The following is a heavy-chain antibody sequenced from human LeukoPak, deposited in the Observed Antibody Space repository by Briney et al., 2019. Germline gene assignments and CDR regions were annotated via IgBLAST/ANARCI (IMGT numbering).Heavy chain of an antibody. CDR2: IIPIFGTA. V-gene: IGHV1-69*05. Sequence: GASVKVSCKASGYTFTSYGISWVRQAPGQGLEWMGGIIPIFGTANYAQKFQGRVTITTDESTSTAYMELSSLRSEDTAVYYCARQYSSSSVLFYALDIWGQGTMVTVSS. CDR3: ARQYSSSSVLFYALDI. CDR1: GYTFTSYG. D-gene: IGHD6-6*01. J-gene: IGHJ3*02.